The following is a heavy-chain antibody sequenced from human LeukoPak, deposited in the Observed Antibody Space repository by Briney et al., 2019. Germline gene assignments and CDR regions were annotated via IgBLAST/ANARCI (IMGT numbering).Heavy chain of an antibody. CDR1: GFTFSSYW. CDR2: INSEGSST. Sequence: GGSLRLSCAASGFTFSSYWIHWVRQAPGKGLVWVSRINSEGSSTSYADSVKGRYTISKDNAKNTLYLQMNSLRAEDTAVYYCARDYDRYYMDVWGKGTTVTVSS. J-gene: IGHJ6*03. D-gene: IGHD3-3*01. V-gene: IGHV3-74*01. CDR3: ARDYDRYYMDV.